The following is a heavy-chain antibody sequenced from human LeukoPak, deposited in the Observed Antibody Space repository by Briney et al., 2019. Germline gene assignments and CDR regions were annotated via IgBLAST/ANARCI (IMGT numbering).Heavy chain of an antibody. CDR1: GYSFTSYW. D-gene: IGHD3-9*01. CDR3: ARHFDDILTGYPNPYFDY. CDR2: IYPGDSDT. J-gene: IGHJ4*02. Sequence: GESLKISCKGSGYSFTSYWIGWVRQMPGKGLEWMGIIYPGDSDTRYSPSFQGQVTISADKSFSTAYLQWSSLKASDTAMYYCARHFDDILTGYPNPYFDYWGQGTLVTVSS. V-gene: IGHV5-51*01.